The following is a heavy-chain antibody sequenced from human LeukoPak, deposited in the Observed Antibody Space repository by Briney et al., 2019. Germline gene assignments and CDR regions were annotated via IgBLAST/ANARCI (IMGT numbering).Heavy chain of an antibody. J-gene: IGHJ4*02. CDR1: GGSISRDY. D-gene: IGHD7-27*01. V-gene: IGHV4-59*01. Sequence: PSETLSLTCTASGGSISRDYWSWIRQSLGKGLEWIGYIYYSGTTSYNPSLKSRVTISLDTSKNRFSLKLSSVTAADTAVYYCARGANWGSPDYWGQGTLVTVSS. CDR2: IYYSGTT. CDR3: ARGANWGSPDY.